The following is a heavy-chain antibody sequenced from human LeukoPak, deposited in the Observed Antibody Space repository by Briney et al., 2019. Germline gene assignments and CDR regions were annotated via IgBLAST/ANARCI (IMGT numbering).Heavy chain of an antibody. V-gene: IGHV3-30*04. CDR2: ISHDGSAP. D-gene: IGHD3-3*01. CDR3: ARERRGYYAEY. J-gene: IGHJ4*02. CDR1: GFTFNNYA. Sequence: GGSLRLSCAASGFTFNNYAMHWVRQAPGKGLEWVALISHDGSAPFYADSVKGRFIISKDSPQNTLYLQMDSLRPEDTAVYYCARERRGYYAEYWGQGTLVTVSS.